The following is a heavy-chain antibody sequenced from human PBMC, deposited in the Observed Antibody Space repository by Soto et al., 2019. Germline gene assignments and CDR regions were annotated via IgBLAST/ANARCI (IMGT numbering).Heavy chain of an antibody. J-gene: IGHJ4*02. D-gene: IGHD4-17*01. CDR1: GFTFSSYG. V-gene: IGHV3-30*18. CDR2: ISYDGSNK. Sequence: PGGSLRLSCAASGFTFSSYGMHWVRQAPGKGLEWVAVISYDGSNKYYADSVKGRFTISRDNSKNTLYLQMNSLRAEDTAVYYCANGTSLTTVTNYFDYWGQGTLVTVSS. CDR3: ANGTSLTTVTNYFDY.